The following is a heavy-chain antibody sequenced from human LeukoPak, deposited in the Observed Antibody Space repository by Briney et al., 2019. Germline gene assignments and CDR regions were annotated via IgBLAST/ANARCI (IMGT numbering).Heavy chain of an antibody. CDR2: INHRGST. Sequence: SETLSLTCAVYGGSFSGYYWSWMRQPPGKGVEWRGEINHRGSTNYNPSLKSRDTISVETSKNKCCLRRRSVSAAETAVYYCARSPVGXCSGGSCYRDYWGQGTLVTVSS. CDR1: GGSFSGYY. CDR3: ARSPVGXCSGGSCYRDY. V-gene: IGHV4-34*01. J-gene: IGHJ4*02. D-gene: IGHD2-15*01.